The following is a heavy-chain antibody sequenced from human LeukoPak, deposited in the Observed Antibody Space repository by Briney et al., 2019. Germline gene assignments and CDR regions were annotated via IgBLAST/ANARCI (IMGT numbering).Heavy chain of an antibody. CDR1: GFTFSSYG. D-gene: IGHD2-15*01. Sequence: GGSLRLSCAASGFTFSSYGMHWVRQAPGKGLEWVAFIRYDGSNKYYADSVKGRFTISRDNSKNTLYLQMNSLRAEDTAVYYCAKIHVVEGSRTGAFDIWGQGTMVTVSS. CDR2: IRYDGSNK. CDR3: AKIHVVEGSRTGAFDI. V-gene: IGHV3-30*02. J-gene: IGHJ3*02.